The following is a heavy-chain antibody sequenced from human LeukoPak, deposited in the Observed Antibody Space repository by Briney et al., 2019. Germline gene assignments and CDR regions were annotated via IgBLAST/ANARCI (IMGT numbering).Heavy chain of an antibody. CDR3: AKGRDPSGRQRFDF. V-gene: IGHV3-23*01. CDR1: GFTFTSYA. D-gene: IGHD2-15*01. Sequence: GSLRLSCEASGFTFTSYAMNWVRQAPGKALEWVSSVSASGSATFYTDSMNGRFTISGDNAKNTFFLQMKNLRPGDTALYYCAKGRDPSGRQRFDFWGQGTLVTVSP. CDR2: VSASGSAT. J-gene: IGHJ4*02.